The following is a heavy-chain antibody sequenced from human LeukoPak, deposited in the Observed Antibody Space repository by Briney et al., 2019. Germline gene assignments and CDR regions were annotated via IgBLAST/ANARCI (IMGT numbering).Heavy chain of an antibody. Sequence: GGSLRLSCAASGFTSGVTFSTYWIHWVRQVPGEGLDWVSRINPDGSYTSYADSVRGRFTISRDNAKNTLYLHMTSLRAEDTALYSCAVDLAGYHDCWGQGTLVTVSS. CDR2: INPDGSYT. CDR1: GFTSGVTFSTYW. J-gene: IGHJ4*02. CDR3: AVDLAGYHDC. D-gene: IGHD3-9*01. V-gene: IGHV3-74*01.